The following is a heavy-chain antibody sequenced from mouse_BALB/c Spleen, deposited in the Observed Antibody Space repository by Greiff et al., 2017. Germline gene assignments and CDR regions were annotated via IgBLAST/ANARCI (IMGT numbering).Heavy chain of an antibody. D-gene: IGHD2-10*02. CDR2: IYPGNSDT. J-gene: IGHJ1*01. V-gene: IGHV1-5*01. CDR1: GYSFTSYW. CDR3: TRRYGNWYFDV. Sequence: EVKLEESGTVLARPGASVKMSCKASGYSFTSYWMHWVKQRPGQGLEWIGAIYPGNSDTSYNQKFKGKAKLTAVTSASTAYMELSSLTNEDSAVYYCTRRYGNWYFDVWGAGTTVTVSS.